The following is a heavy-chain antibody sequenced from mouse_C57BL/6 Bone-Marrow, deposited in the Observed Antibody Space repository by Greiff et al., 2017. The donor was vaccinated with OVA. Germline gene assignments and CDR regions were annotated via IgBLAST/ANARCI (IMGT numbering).Heavy chain of an antibody. J-gene: IGHJ1*03. CDR2: IWSGGST. CDR1: GFSLTSYG. CDR3: ARDWYFDV. Sequence: QVQLQQSGPGLVQPSQSLSLTCTVSGFSLTSYGVHWVRQSPGKGLEWLGVIWSGGSTDYNAAFISRLSISKDNSKSQVFFKMNSLQADDTAIYYCARDWYFDVWGTGTTVTVSS. V-gene: IGHV2-2*01.